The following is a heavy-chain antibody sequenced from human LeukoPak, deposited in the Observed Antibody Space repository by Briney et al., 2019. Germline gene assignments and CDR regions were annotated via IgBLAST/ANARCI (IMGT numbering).Heavy chain of an antibody. J-gene: IGHJ6*03. Sequence: PGGSLRLSCAASGFTFSSYWMSWVRQAPGKGLEWVANIKQDGSEKYYVDSVKGRFNISRDNAKNSLYLQMNSLRAEDTAVYYCASRERGYSGYDSYYYMDVWGKGTTVTVSS. V-gene: IGHV3-7*01. CDR3: ASRERGYSGYDSYYYMDV. D-gene: IGHD5-12*01. CDR1: GFTFSSYW. CDR2: IKQDGSEK.